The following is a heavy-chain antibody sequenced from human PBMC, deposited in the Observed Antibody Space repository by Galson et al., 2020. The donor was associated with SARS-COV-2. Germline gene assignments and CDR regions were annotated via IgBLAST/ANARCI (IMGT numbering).Heavy chain of an antibody. CDR2: ISYDGSNK. D-gene: IGHD4-17*01. Sequence: GESLKISCAASGFTFSSYAMHWVRQAPGKGLEWVAVISYDGSNKYYADSVKGRFTISRDNSKNTLYLQMNSLRAEDTAVYYCAGTVSYYYGIDVWGQGTTVTVSS. J-gene: IGHJ6*02. CDR1: GFTFSSYA. V-gene: IGHV3-30*04. CDR3: AGTVSYYYGIDV.